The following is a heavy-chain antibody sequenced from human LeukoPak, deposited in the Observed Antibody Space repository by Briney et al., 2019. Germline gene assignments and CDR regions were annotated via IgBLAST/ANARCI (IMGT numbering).Heavy chain of an antibody. CDR1: GFTVSSNY. V-gene: IGHV3-53*01. Sequence: GGSLRLSCAASGFTVSSNYMSWVRQAPGKGLEWVSNINGGATSTSYADSVKGRFTISRDNSKNMLYLQMDSLRAEDTALYYCAKDPNWESGYWGQGLLVTVSS. CDR3: AKDPNWESGY. CDR2: INGGATST. D-gene: IGHD1-1*01. J-gene: IGHJ4*02.